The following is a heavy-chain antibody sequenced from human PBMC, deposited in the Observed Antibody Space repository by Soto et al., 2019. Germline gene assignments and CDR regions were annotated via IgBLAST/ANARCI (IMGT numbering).Heavy chain of an antibody. CDR2: IYYSGST. CDR3: ARHLRVATGRGFDP. CDR1: GGSIISSCYY. J-gene: IGHJ5*02. Sequence: SETLTVTCTVSGGSIISSCYYWGWIRQPPGKGQEWIGSIYYSGSTYYNPSLKSRVTISVDTSKNQFSLKLSSVTAADTAVYYCARHLRVATGRGFDPWGQGTLVTVSS. D-gene: IGHD5-12*01. V-gene: IGHV4-39*01.